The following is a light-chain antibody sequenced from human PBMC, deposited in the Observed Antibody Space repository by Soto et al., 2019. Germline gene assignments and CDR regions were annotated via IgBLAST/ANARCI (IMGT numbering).Light chain of an antibody. CDR1: QRISNY. Sequence: EIVLTQSPATLSLSPGERATLSCRASQRISNYLVCYQQKPGQAPRPLIYDASNRATGIPARFSGSGSGTDFTLTISSLEPEDFASYYCQQRSNWPPLTFGGGTKGEIK. CDR3: QQRSNWPPLT. CDR2: DAS. V-gene: IGKV3-11*01. J-gene: IGKJ4*01.